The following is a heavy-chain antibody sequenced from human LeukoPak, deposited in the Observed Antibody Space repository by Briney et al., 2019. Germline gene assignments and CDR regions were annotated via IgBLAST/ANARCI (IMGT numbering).Heavy chain of an antibody. D-gene: IGHD5-12*01. CDR2: IYYSGST. V-gene: IGHV4-59*01. CDR3: ARAGYSGYELDY. J-gene: IGHJ4*02. Sequence: PSETLSLTCTVSGGSISSYYWSWIRQPPGKGLEWIGYIYYSGSTNCNPSLKSRVTISVDTSKNQFSLKLSSVTAADTAVYYCARAGYSGYELDYWGQGTLVTVSS. CDR1: GGSISSYY.